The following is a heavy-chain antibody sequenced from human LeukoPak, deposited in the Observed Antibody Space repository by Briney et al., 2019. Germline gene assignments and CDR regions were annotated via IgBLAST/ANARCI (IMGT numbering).Heavy chain of an antibody. CDR1: GYTFTGYY. CDR3: ARVVGYPNHGSQYNWFDP. CDR2: INPNSGGT. J-gene: IGHJ5*02. V-gene: IGHV1-2*02. D-gene: IGHD6-25*01. Sequence: ASVKVSCKASGYTFTGYYMHWVRQAPGQGVEWMGCINPNSGGTNYAQKFQGRVTMTRDTSISTPYMELSRLRYEHPAVYYCARVVGYPNHGSQYNWFDPWGQGTLVTVSS.